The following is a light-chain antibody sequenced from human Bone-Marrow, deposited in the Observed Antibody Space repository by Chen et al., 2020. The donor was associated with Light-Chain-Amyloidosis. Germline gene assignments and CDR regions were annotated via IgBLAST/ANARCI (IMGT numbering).Light chain of an antibody. V-gene: IGLV3-25*03. CDR2: RDT. J-gene: IGLJ2*01. Sequence: SYELTQPPSVSVSPGQTARITCSGNDLPTKYAYCYQQKPGQAPVLVIQRDTERPSGISEPFSGFSTGTTATLTLSGVQAEDEADYHCQSADSSGTYEVIFGGGTKLAVL. CDR1: DLPTKY. CDR3: QSADSSGTYEVI.